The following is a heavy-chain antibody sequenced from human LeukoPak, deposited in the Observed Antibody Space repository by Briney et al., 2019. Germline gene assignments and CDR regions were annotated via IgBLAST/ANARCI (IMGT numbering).Heavy chain of an antibody. Sequence: SETLSLTCAVYGGSFSGYYWSWIRQPPGKGLEWIGEINHSGSTNYNPSLKSRVTISVDTSKNQFSLKLSSVTAADTAVYYCARSSHPGSSSSWEPGSYYYYYGMDVWGQGTTVTVSS. CDR1: GGSFSGYY. D-gene: IGHD6-13*01. CDR2: INHSGST. CDR3: ARSSHPGSSSSWEPGSYYYYYGMDV. J-gene: IGHJ6*02. V-gene: IGHV4-34*01.